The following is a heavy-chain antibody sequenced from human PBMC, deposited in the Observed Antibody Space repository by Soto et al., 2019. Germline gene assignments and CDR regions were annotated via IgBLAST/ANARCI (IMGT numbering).Heavy chain of an antibody. CDR1: GYTFTSYY. J-gene: IGHJ6*02. CDR3: ARPYSSSSPYYYYGMDV. CDR2: INPSGGST. Sequence: ASVKVSCRASGYTFTSYYMHWVRQAPGQGLEWMGIINPSGGSTSYAQKFQGRVAMTRDTSTSTVYMELSSLRSEDTAVYYCARPYSSSSPYYYYGMDVWGQGTTVTVSS. V-gene: IGHV1-46*01. D-gene: IGHD6-6*01.